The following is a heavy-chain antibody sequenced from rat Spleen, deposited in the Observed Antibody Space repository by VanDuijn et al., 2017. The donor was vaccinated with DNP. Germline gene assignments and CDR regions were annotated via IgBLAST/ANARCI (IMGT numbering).Heavy chain of an antibody. V-gene: IGHV2-63*01. CDR1: GFSLTNYN. CDR3: IRDMRD. Sequence: QVQLKESGPGLVQPSQTLSLTCTVAGFSLTNYNVHCVLQPPRKGLEWMGRMKYNGDTSYNSALKSRLSISRDTSKNQVFLKMNSLQTDDTGTYYCIRDMRDWGQGVMVTVSS. CDR2: MKYNGDT. J-gene: IGHJ2*01.